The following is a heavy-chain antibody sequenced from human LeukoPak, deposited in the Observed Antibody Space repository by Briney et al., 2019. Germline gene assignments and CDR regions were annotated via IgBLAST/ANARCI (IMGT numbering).Heavy chain of an antibody. J-gene: IGHJ6*03. V-gene: IGHV4-34*01. CDR2: INHSGST. CDR3: ARGRLVYQLLKSYYYYMDV. CDR1: GGSFSGYY. D-gene: IGHD2-2*01. Sequence: PSETLSLTCAVYGGSFSGYYWSWIRQPPGKGLEWIGEINHSGSTNYNPSLKSRVTISVDTSKNQFSLKLSSVTAADTAVYYCARGRLVYQLLKSYYYYMDVWGKGTTVTVSS.